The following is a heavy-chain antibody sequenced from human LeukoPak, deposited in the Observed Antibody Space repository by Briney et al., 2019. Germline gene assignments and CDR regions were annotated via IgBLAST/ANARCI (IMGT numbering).Heavy chain of an antibody. J-gene: IGHJ3*02. CDR3: ARRSRYYDSSGDAFDI. CDR2: INPNSGGT. CDR1: GYTFTGYY. Sequence: ASVKVSCKASGYTFTGYYMHWVRQAPGQGLEWMGWINPNSGGTSYAQKFQGRVTMTRDMSTSTVYMELSSLRSEDTAVYYCARRSRYYDSSGDAFDIWGQGTMVTVSS. D-gene: IGHD3-22*01. V-gene: IGHV1-2*02.